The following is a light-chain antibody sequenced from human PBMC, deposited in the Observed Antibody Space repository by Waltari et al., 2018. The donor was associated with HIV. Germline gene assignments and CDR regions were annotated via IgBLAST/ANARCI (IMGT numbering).Light chain of an antibody. Sequence: DIQMTQSPSSLSASLGDRVTITCRTSQNITTSLNWYQHKSGKAPKVLLYGASNLQSGVPPRFSGSGSGTHFALSISGLQPEDFATYFCQQYEEWPPSPFGQGTRLEIK. CDR2: GAS. J-gene: IGKJ2*01. CDR3: QQYEEWPPSP. V-gene: IGKV1-39*01. CDR1: QNITTS.